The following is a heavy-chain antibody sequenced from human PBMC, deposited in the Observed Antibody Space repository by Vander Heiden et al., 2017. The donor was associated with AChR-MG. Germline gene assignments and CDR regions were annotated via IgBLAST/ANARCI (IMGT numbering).Heavy chain of an antibody. CDR3: ARWYYYGSGMRGWFDP. J-gene: IGHJ5*02. CDR1: GFSLSNARMG. D-gene: IGHD3-10*01. V-gene: IGHV2-26*01. CDR2: IFSNDEK. Sequence: QVTLKESGPVLVKPTETRTLTCTVSGFSLSNARMGVSWIRQPPGNALEWLSHIFSNDEKSYSTSLKSRLTISKDTTKSQVVRTMTNMDPVDTATYYCARWYYYGSGMRGWFDPWGQGTLVTVSS.